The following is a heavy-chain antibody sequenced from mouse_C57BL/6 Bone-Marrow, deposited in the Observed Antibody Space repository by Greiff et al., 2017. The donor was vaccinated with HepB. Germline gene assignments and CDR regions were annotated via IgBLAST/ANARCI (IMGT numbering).Heavy chain of an antibody. CDR2: IYPRSGNT. V-gene: IGHV1-81*01. CDR3: ARCSSGYPYYCDY. D-gene: IGHD3-2*02. CDR1: GYTFTSYG. Sequence: QVQLQQSGAELARPGASVKLSCKASGYTFTSYGISWVKQRTGQGLEWIGEIYPRSGNTYYNEKFKGKATLTAEKSSSTAYMELRSLTSEDSAVYFCARCSSGYPYYCDYWGQGTTLTVSS. J-gene: IGHJ2*01.